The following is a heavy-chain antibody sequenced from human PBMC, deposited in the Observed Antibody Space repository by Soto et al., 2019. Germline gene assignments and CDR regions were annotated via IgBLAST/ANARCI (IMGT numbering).Heavy chain of an antibody. CDR1: GGSISSSTYY. CDR3: ARQEVWTPYYYMDV. Sequence: QLQLQESGPGLVKPSETLSLTCTVSGGSISSSTYYWGWIRQPPGKGLEWIGSIHYSASTYYNPSVKRRVTISVDTSKNQFSLQLSSVTAADTAVYYCARQEVWTPYYYMDVWGKGTTVTVSS. CDR2: IHYSAST. J-gene: IGHJ6*03. D-gene: IGHD1-1*01. V-gene: IGHV4-39*01.